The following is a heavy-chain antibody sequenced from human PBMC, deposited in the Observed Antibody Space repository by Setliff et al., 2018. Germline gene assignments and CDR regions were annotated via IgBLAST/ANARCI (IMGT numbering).Heavy chain of an antibody. Sequence: GESLKISCKGSGYTFTNYWIGWVRQMPGKGLEWMGLIYPGDSDTRYSPSFQGQVTMSADKSISTAYLQWSSLEASDTAIYYCARHLKQPFSTYFYYMDVWGKGTTVTVSS. CDR1: GYTFTNYW. D-gene: IGHD6-13*01. CDR3: ARHLKQPFSTYFYYMDV. CDR2: IYPGDSDT. J-gene: IGHJ6*03. V-gene: IGHV5-51*01.